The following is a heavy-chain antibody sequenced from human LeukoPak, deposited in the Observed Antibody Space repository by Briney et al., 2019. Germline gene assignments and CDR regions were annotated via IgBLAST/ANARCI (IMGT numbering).Heavy chain of an antibody. CDR1: GYTFTSYG. D-gene: IGHD3-3*01. CDR3: ARGIILEWSFYYMDV. V-gene: IGHV1-18*01. CDR2: ISAYNGNT. J-gene: IGHJ6*03. Sequence: ASVKVSCKASGYTFTSYGISCVRQAPGQGLEWTGWISAYNGNTNYAQKLQGRVTMTTDTSTSTAYMELRSLRSDDTAVYYCARGIILEWSFYYMDVWGKGTTVTVSS.